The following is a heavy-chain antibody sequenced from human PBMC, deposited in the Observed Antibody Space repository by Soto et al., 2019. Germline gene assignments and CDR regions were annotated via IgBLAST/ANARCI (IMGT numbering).Heavy chain of an antibody. J-gene: IGHJ6*02. V-gene: IGHV3-21*01. Sequence: EVQVVESGGGLVKPGGSLRLSCAASGLSFSSYSMNWVRQAPGKGLEWVSSISSSGSYIYYTDSVKGRFTISRDNAKDSRYLEMNSLSADDTAVYYCASGVRGNGWSTSYYYYYGLDVWGPGTTVTVSS. CDR3: ASGVRGNGWSTSYYYYYGLDV. CDR1: GLSFSSYS. CDR2: ISSSGSYI. D-gene: IGHD6-19*01.